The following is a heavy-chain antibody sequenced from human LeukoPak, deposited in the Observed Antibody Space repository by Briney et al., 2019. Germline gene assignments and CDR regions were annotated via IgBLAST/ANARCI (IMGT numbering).Heavy chain of an antibody. D-gene: IGHD6-13*01. Sequence: PGGSLRLSCAASGFTFSSYAMSWVRQAPGKGLEWVSAISGSGGSTYYADSVKGRTTISRDNSKNTLYLQMNSLRAEDTAVYYCARAKSSLVLWVVWGQGTLVTVSS. V-gene: IGHV3-23*01. CDR3: ARAKSSLVLWVV. J-gene: IGHJ4*02. CDR2: ISGSGGST. CDR1: GFTFSSYA.